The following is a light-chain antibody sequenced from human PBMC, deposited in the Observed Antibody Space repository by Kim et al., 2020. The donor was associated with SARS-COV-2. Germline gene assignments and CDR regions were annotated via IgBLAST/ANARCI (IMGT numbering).Light chain of an antibody. CDR3: QHYVNWHLT. CDR2: GAS. J-gene: IGKJ4*01. CDR1: RSVSSH. Sequence: EIVMTQSPATLSVSPGERATLSCRASRSVSSHLAWYQQKPGQGPRLLIYGASTRATGVPDRFSGSGSGTDFTLTISSLHSEDFAVYYCQHYVNWHLTFGGGTKVDIK. V-gene: IGKV3-15*01.